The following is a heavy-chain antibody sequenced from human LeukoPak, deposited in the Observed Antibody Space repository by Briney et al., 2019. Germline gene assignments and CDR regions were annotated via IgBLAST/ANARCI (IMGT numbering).Heavy chain of an antibody. CDR1: GGSISSGGYY. V-gene: IGHV4-31*03. D-gene: IGHD5-12*01. CDR2: VYYSGST. Sequence: PSETLSLTCTVSGGSISSGGYYWSWIRQHPGKGLVWIGYVYYSGSTYYNPSLKSRVTISVDTSKNQFSLKLSSVTAADTAVYYCARKSSRYSPFDYWGQGTLVTVSS. CDR3: ARKSSRYSPFDY. J-gene: IGHJ4*02.